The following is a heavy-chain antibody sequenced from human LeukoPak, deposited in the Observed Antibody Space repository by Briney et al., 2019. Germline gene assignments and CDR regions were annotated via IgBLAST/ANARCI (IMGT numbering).Heavy chain of an antibody. V-gene: IGHV3-48*03. CDR1: GFTFSSYE. J-gene: IGHJ4*02. Sequence: PGGSLRLSCAASGFTFSSYEMNWVRQAPGKGLEWVSYISSSGSTIYYADSVKGRFTISRDNAKNSLYLQMNSLRAEDTAVYYCARDTRPMATLCYDYWGQGTLVTVSS. CDR2: ISSSGSTI. CDR3: ARDTRPMATLCYDY. D-gene: IGHD2-8*01.